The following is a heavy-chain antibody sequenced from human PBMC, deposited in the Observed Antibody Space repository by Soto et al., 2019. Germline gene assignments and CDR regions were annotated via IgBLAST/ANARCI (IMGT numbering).Heavy chain of an antibody. D-gene: IGHD1-26*01. J-gene: IGHJ6*02. V-gene: IGHV1-69*02. CDR3: ARAIVGATTHYYYYYGMDV. Sequence: SVKVSCKASGGTFSSYTISWLRQAPGQGLEWMGRIIPILGIANYAQKFQGRVTITADKSTSTAYMELSSLRSEDTAVYYCARAIVGATTHYYYYYGMDVWGQGTTVTVSS. CDR2: IIPILGIA. CDR1: GGTFSSYT.